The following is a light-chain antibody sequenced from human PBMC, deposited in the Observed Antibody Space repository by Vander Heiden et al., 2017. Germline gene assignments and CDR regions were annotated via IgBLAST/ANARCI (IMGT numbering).Light chain of an antibody. CDR3: QQTYSAPQT. Sequence: DIEMTQSPSSLSVSVGDRVTITCRASQSISSYLNWFQKKPGSAPNLLIYAAVDRHTGVPSRFSGSGTGTHFTLTIRSLQPEDFATYYCQQTYSAPQTFGQGTKLDI. CDR1: QSISSY. V-gene: IGKV1-39*01. J-gene: IGKJ2*01. CDR2: AAV.